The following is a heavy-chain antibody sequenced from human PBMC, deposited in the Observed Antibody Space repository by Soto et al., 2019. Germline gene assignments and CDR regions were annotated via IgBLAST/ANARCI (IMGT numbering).Heavy chain of an antibody. J-gene: IGHJ5*02. Sequence: PGGSLRLACAASGFTLSDSALHWVRQASGKGLEWVGRIRSKADSLAPAYSASVRGRFTISRDDSKNTAYLQMNSLKTDDTAVYYCTRPADRNWFAPWGPGALVTVSS. CDR2: IRSKADSLAP. CDR1: GFTLSDSA. CDR3: TRPADRNWFAP. V-gene: IGHV3-73*01.